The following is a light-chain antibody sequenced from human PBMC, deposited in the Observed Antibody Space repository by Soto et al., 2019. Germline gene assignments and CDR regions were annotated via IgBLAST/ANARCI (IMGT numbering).Light chain of an antibody. V-gene: IGKV1-33*01. CDR3: QQDDNLPLT. CDR1: QDIRNY. CDR2: DAS. J-gene: IGKJ4*01. Sequence: DIQMTQSPSSLSASVGDRVTITCQASQDIRNYLNWYQQKPGQAPKLLIYDASNLETGVPSRFSGSGSGTDFTFTISSLQPEDIATYYCQQDDNLPLTFGGGTKVEIK.